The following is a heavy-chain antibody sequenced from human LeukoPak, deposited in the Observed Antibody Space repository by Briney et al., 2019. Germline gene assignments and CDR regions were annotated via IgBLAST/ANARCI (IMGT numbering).Heavy chain of an antibody. CDR1: GGSFSGYY. J-gene: IGHJ5*02. CDR3: ARLTVAGPIGEYWFDP. CDR2: INHSGST. V-gene: IGHV4-34*01. D-gene: IGHD6-19*01. Sequence: SETLSLTCAVYGGSFSGYYWSWIRQPPGKGLEWIGEINHSGSTNYNPSLKSRVTISVDTSKNQFSLKLSSVTAADTAVYYCARLTVAGPIGEYWFDPWGQGTLVTVSS.